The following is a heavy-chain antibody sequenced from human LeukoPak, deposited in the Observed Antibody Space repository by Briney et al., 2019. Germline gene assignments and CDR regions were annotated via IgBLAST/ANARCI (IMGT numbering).Heavy chain of an antibody. D-gene: IGHD3-3*01. CDR2: IESKNDGGTT. V-gene: IGHV3-15*04. J-gene: IGHJ4*02. Sequence: NPGGSLRLSCAVSGFTVINARMNWVRQAPGGGLEWIGRIESKNDGGTTDYAAPVKGRFTISRDDSKNTVILHMNSLKTEDTAVYYCATVPGITAFGEVIDYWGQGTLVTISS. CDR3: ATVPGITAFGEVIDY. CDR1: GFTVINAR.